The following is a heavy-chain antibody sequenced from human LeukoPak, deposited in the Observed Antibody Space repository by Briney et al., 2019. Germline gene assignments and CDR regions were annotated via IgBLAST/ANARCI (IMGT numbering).Heavy chain of an antibody. CDR2: ISGSGGSI. Sequence: GGSLRLSCAASGFTFSSYAMSWVRQAPGKGLEWVSAISGSGGSIYYADSVKGRFTISRDNSKNTLYLQMNSLRAEDTAVYYCAKGLDIVVPYYAMDVWGQGTTVTVSS. V-gene: IGHV3-23*01. CDR3: AKGLDIVVPYYAMDV. D-gene: IGHD2-2*01. CDR1: GFTFSSYA. J-gene: IGHJ6*02.